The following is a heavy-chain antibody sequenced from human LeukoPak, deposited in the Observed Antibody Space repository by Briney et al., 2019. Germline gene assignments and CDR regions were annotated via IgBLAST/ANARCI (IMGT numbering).Heavy chain of an antibody. D-gene: IGHD6-13*01. CDR2: VDPTDSDV. CDR3: ARRARYHSSFPLDF. CDR1: GYSFNSHW. Sequence: HGESLKISCKGSGYSFNSHWISWVRQMPGKGLKWMGIVDPTDSDVDYSPSFQGHVTISSDTSTSTVYLQWSSLKASDTAVYYCARRARYHSSFPLDFWGQGTQVIVSS. J-gene: IGHJ4*02. V-gene: IGHV5-10-1*01.